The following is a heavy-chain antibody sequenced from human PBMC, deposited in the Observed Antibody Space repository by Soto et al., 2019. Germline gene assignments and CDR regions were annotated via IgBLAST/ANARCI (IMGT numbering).Heavy chain of an antibody. J-gene: IGHJ4*02. CDR3: AKDSGQLPPYFDY. D-gene: IGHD2-2*01. CDR1: GFTFSNYD. V-gene: IGHV3-30*18. CDR2: TSYDGSNK. Sequence: LRLSCAASGFTFSNYDMHWVRQAPGKGLEWVTVTSYDGSNKFYADSVKGRFTISRDNSKNTLYLQMNSLRAADTAVYYCAKDSGQLPPYFDYWGQGTLVTVSS.